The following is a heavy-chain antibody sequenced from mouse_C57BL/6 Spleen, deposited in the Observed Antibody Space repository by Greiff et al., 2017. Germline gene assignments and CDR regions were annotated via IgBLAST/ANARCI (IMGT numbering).Heavy chain of an antibody. Sequence: EVMLVESGGGLVKPGGSLKLSCAASGFTFSDYGMHWVRQAPEKGLEWVAYISSGSSTIYYADTVKGRFTISRDNAKNTLFLQMTSLRSEETAMYYCARRKFYGSSPVYFDYWGQGTTLTVSS. V-gene: IGHV5-17*01. J-gene: IGHJ2*01. CDR3: ARRKFYGSSPVYFDY. CDR2: ISSGSSTI. CDR1: GFTFSDYG. D-gene: IGHD1-1*01.